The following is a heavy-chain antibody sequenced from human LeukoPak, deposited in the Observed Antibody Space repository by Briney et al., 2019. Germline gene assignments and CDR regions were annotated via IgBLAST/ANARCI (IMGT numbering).Heavy chain of an antibody. V-gene: IGHV4-4*07. CDR1: GGSISNYY. Sequence: SETLSLTCTVSGGSISNYYWSWIRQPAGKGLEWIGRIYSNGSSNSNPSLNSRVTMSVDTSKNQFSLKVTSVTAADTAVYYCATMYGSGSYPNWGQGTLVTVSS. CDR3: ATMYGSGSYPN. D-gene: IGHD3-10*01. J-gene: IGHJ4*02. CDR2: IYSNGSS.